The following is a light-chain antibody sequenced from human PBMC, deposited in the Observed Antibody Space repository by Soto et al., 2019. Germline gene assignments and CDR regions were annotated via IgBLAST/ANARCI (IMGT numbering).Light chain of an antibody. Sequence: EIVLTQSPGTLSLSPGERATLSCRASQSVSSSYLAWYQQKPGQAPRLPIYGASSRATGIPDRFSGSGSGTDFTLTISRLEPEDFAEYYCQQYGSSPPYTFGQGTKLEIK. CDR3: QQYGSSPPYT. CDR2: GAS. V-gene: IGKV3-20*01. CDR1: QSVSSSY. J-gene: IGKJ2*01.